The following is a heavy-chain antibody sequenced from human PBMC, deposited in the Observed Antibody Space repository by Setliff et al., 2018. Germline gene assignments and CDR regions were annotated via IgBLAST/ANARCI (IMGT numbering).Heavy chain of an antibody. CDR1: GYTFTGYY. V-gene: IGHV1-2*04. CDR3: ARSGWLREYHFDY. Sequence: GASVKVSCKASGYTFTGYYMHWVRQAPGQGLEWMGWINPNSGGTNYAQKFQGWVTMTRDTSISTAYMELSRLRSDDTAVYYCARSGWLREYHFDYWGQGTLVTVSS. CDR2: INPNSGGT. J-gene: IGHJ4*02. D-gene: IGHD5-12*01.